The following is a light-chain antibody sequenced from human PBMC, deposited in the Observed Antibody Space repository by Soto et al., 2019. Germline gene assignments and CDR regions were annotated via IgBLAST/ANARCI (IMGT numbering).Light chain of an antibody. Sequence: DNKMTQSPSTLSASVGDRVTITCRASQGIDDWLAWYQQKPGKAPKLLIYRASNLETGVPSRFSGSGFGTEFTLTISSLQPDDFATYSCEEYNSYFGGGTKVEIK. CDR2: RAS. CDR1: QGIDDW. V-gene: IGKV1-5*03. CDR3: EEYNSY. J-gene: IGKJ4*01.